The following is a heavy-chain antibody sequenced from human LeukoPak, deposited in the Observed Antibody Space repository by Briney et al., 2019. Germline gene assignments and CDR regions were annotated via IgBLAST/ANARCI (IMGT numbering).Heavy chain of an antibody. Sequence: GGSLRLSCAASGFTFSSYSMNWVRQAPGKGLEWVSSISSSSSYIYYADSVKGRFTISRDNAKNSLYLQMNSLRAEDTAVYYCAISHSSGYYYAQFSKIDYWGQGTLVTVSS. J-gene: IGHJ4*02. CDR3: AISHSSGYYYAQFSKIDY. CDR1: GFTFSSYS. CDR2: ISSSSSYI. V-gene: IGHV3-21*01. D-gene: IGHD3-22*01.